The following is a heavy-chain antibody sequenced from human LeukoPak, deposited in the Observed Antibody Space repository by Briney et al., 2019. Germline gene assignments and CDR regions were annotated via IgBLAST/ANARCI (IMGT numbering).Heavy chain of an antibody. Sequence: PSETLSLTCAVSGGSFSGYYWTWIRQPPGKGLEWIGEINHSGNANYNPSLKSRVTISVDTSKNQFSLKLSSVTAADTAVYYCARANIAVALDYWGQGTLVTVSS. CDR3: ARANIAVALDY. D-gene: IGHD6-19*01. V-gene: IGHV4-34*01. CDR1: GGSFSGYY. CDR2: INHSGNA. J-gene: IGHJ4*02.